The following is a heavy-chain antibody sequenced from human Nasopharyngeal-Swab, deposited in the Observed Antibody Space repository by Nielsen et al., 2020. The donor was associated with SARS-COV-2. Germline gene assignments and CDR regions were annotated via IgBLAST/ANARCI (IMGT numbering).Heavy chain of an antibody. CDR3: ARDSPYSSSWYTDAFDI. V-gene: IGHV1-2*06. CDR1: GYTFTGYY. CDR2: INPNSGGT. Sequence: ASVPVSCKASGYTFTGYYMHWLRPPPGQGLAWMGRINPNSGGTNYAQKFQGRVTMTRDTSISTAYMELSRLRSDDTAVYYCARDSPYSSSWYTDAFDIWGQGTMVTVSS. J-gene: IGHJ3*02. D-gene: IGHD6-13*01.